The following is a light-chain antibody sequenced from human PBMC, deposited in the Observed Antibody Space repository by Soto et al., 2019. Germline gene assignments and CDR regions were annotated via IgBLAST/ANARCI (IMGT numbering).Light chain of an antibody. CDR1: SSDVGGYNY. Sequence: QSALTQPRSVSGSPGQSVTISCTGTSSDVGGYNYVSWYKQHPGKAPKLMIYVVSKRPSGVPDRFSGSKSGNTASLTISGLQAEDEADYYCCSYAGSYRRVFGGGTQLTVL. V-gene: IGLV2-11*01. J-gene: IGLJ2*01. CDR3: CSYAGSYRRV. CDR2: VVS.